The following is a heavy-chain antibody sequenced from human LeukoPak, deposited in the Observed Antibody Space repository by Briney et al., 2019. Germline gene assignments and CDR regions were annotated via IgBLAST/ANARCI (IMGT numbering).Heavy chain of an antibody. Sequence: GESLKISCKGSGYSFTSYWIGWVRQMPGKGLEWMGIIYPGDSDTRYSPSFQGQVTISADKSISTAYLQCSSPKASDTAMYYCARLGSTVTQWEAFDIWGQGTMVTVSS. D-gene: IGHD4-17*01. J-gene: IGHJ3*02. CDR3: ARLGSTVTQWEAFDI. CDR1: GYSFTSYW. V-gene: IGHV5-51*01. CDR2: IYPGDSDT.